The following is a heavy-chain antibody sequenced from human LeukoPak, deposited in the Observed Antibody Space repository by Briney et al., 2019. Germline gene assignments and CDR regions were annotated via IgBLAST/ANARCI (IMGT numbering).Heavy chain of an antibody. CDR3: ARGGSCYDFWSGYYDYYYYMDV. CDR1: GGSISSYY. V-gene: IGHV4-59*01. D-gene: IGHD3-3*01. CDR2: IYDSGST. Sequence: SETLSLTCSVSGGSISSYYWSWIRQPPGKGLEWIGYIYDSGSTSYNPSLQSRVTISIDTSKNQFSLRLTSVTAADTAVYYCARGGSCYDFWSGYYDYYYYMDVWGKGTTVTVSS. J-gene: IGHJ6*03.